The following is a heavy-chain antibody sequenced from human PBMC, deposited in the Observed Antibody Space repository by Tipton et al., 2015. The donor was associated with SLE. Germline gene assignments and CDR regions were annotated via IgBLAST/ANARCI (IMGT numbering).Heavy chain of an antibody. D-gene: IGHD6-19*01. J-gene: IGHJ4*02. V-gene: IGHV4-39*07. CDR2: SHYRGNS. CDR1: GGSITIGSGW. Sequence: TLSLTCAVSGGSITIGSGWGGWIRQPPGKGLEWIGTSHYRGNSYYNPSLKSRVTISVDTSKNQFSLRLTSVTAADTAVYYCAKNKAVPENWGQGTLVTVSS. CDR3: AKNKAVPEN.